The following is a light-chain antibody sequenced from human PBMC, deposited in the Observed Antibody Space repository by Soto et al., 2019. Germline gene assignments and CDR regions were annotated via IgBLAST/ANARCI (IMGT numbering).Light chain of an antibody. CDR3: SSYTV. CDR2: EVS. Sequence: QSALTQPASVSGSPGQSITISCTGTSSDVGGYNYVSWYQQHPGKAPKLMIYEVSNRPSGVSNRVSGSKSGNTASLTISGLQAEDEADYYCSSYTVFGGGTKLTVL. V-gene: IGLV2-14*01. CDR1: SSDVGGYNY. J-gene: IGLJ2*01.